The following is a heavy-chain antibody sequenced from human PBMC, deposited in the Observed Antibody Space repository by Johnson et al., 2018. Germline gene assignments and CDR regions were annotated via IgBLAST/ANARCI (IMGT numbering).Heavy chain of an antibody. J-gene: IGHJ6*02. CDR2: ISYDGNNK. CDR3: AKDSYGSYYYYGMDV. CDR1: GFTFSSYG. V-gene: IGHV3-30*18. D-gene: IGHD3-10*01. Sequence: QVQLVQSGGGVVQXGRSLRLXCAASGFTFSSYGMHWVRQAPGKGLEWVAVISYDGNNKYYADSVKGRFTISRDNSKNTLYLQMNSLRAEDTAVYYCAKDSYGSYYYYGMDVWGQGTTVTVSS.